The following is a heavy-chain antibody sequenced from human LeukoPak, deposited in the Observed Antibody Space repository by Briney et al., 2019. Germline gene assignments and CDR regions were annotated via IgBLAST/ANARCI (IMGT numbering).Heavy chain of an antibody. V-gene: IGHV3-21*01. D-gene: IGHD6-19*01. CDR2: IDPSSTYI. CDR1: RFTFSSYT. CDR3: ARRGLWLAHDAFDI. Sequence: PGGSLRLSCSASRFTFSSYTMNWVRQAPGKGLEWVSSIDPSSTYIYYADSVKGRFTISRDNAKNSLYLQMSSLRAEDTAVYYCARRGLWLAHDAFDIWGQGTMVTVSS. J-gene: IGHJ3*02.